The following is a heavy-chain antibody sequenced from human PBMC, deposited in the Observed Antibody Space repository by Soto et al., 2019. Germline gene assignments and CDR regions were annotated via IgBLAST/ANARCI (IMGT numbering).Heavy chain of an antibody. Sequence: ASVKVSCKASGYTFTSYYMHWVRQAPGQGLEWMGIINPSGGSTSYAQKFQGRVTMTRDTSTSTVYMELSSLRSEDTAVYYCARDLYSSGWYPPAVDYWGQGTLVTLAS. V-gene: IGHV1-46*01. CDR3: ARDLYSSGWYPPAVDY. D-gene: IGHD6-19*01. CDR1: GYTFTSYY. J-gene: IGHJ4*02. CDR2: INPSGGST.